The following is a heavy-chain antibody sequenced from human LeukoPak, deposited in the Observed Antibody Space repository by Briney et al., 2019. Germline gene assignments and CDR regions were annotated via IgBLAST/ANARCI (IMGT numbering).Heavy chain of an antibody. CDR3: ARDVGGGGLAFDI. J-gene: IGHJ3*02. CDR2: IKLDGSEK. Sequence: PGGSLRASCVASGFTFGKYWMSWVRQALGKGLEWVANIKLDGSEKNYVDSVKGRFTISRDNSKNTLYLQMNSLRADDTAVYYCARDVGGGGLAFDIWGQGTMVTVSS. V-gene: IGHV3-7*03. D-gene: IGHD3-16*01. CDR1: GFTFGKYW.